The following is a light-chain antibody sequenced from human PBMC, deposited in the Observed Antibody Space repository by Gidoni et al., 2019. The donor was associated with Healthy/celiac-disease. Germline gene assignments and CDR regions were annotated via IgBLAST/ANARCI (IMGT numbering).Light chain of an antibody. CDR3: QQYGSSPPVT. CDR2: GAS. Sequence: EIVLTQSPGTLSLSPGERATLSCRASQSVSSSYLAWYQQKPGQAPRLLIYGASSRATGLPDRFSGSGSGTYFTLTISRLEPEDFAVYYCQQYGSSPPVTFGGGTKVEIK. V-gene: IGKV3-20*01. J-gene: IGKJ4*01. CDR1: QSVSSSY.